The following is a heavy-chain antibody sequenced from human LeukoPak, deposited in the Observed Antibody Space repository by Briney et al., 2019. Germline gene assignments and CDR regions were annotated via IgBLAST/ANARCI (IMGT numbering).Heavy chain of an antibody. CDR1: GFTFSDYY. V-gene: IGHV3-11*04. Sequence: KSGGSLRLSCAASGFTFSDYYMSWIRQAAGKGLEWVSYISSSGSTIYYADSVKGRFTISRDNAKNSLYLQMNSLRAEDTAVYYGERDRSSTRGSMECFDYWGQGTLVTVSS. CDR2: ISSSGSTI. D-gene: IGHD6-13*01. J-gene: IGHJ4*02. CDR3: ERDRSSTRGSMECFDY.